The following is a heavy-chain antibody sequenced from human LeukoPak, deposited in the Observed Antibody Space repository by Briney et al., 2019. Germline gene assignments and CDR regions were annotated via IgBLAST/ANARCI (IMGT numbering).Heavy chain of an antibody. CDR2: ISSNGGST. V-gene: IGHV3-64*04. CDR3: ARDSDVSTRYSIFDY. J-gene: IGHJ4*02. D-gene: IGHD2-21*01. Sequence: QPGGSLRLSCSASGFTFSSYAMHWVRQAPGKGLEYVSAISSNGGSTYYADSVKGRFSISRDNSKNTVYLQMNSLGAEDTAVYYCARDSDVSTRYSIFDYWGQGTLVTVSS. CDR1: GFTFSSYA.